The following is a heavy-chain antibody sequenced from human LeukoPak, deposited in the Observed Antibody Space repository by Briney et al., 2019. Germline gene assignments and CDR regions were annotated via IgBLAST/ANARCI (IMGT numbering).Heavy chain of an antibody. CDR1: GGSISSSNR. J-gene: IGHJ4*02. CDR2: IYHSGST. Sequence: PSGTLSLTCAVSGGSISSSNRWSWVRQPPGKGLEWIGYIYHSGSTYYNPSLKSRVTISVDRSKNQFSLKLSSVTAADTAVYYCARGSPPAYYYDSSGYPSFDYWGQGTLVTVSS. CDR3: ARGSPPAYYYDSSGYPSFDY. D-gene: IGHD3-22*01. V-gene: IGHV4-4*02.